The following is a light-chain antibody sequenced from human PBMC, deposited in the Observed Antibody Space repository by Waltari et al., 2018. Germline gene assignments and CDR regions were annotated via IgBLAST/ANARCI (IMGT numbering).Light chain of an antibody. CDR3: QQSYRTPPLT. CDR2: ATS. Sequence: CRASQSISGYLNWYQQKPGKAPKVLIYATSSLQSGAPSRFSGSGSGTDFTLTISSLQPEDFAIYYCQQSYRTPPLTFGGGTKVEIK. CDR1: QSISGY. V-gene: IGKV1-39*01. J-gene: IGKJ4*01.